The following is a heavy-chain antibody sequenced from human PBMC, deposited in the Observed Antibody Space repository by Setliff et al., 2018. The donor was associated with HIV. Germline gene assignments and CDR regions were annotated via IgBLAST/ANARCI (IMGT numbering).Heavy chain of an antibody. J-gene: IGHJ6*02. V-gene: IGHV4-31*03. D-gene: IGHD1-7*01. CDR3: ARNKYNWNYYYYFGMDV. Sequence: SETLSLTCTVSGGSISSGGYYWSWIRQHPGKGLEWIGYIYYSGSTYYNPSLKSRVTISVDTSKNQFSLKLSSVTAADTAVYYCARNKYNWNYYYYFGMDVWGQGTTVTVSS. CDR1: GGSISSGGYY. CDR2: IYYSGST.